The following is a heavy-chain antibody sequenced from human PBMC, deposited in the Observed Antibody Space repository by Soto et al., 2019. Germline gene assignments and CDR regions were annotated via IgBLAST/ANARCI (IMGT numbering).Heavy chain of an antibody. J-gene: IGHJ5*02. CDR2: IYYSGST. CDR1: GGSVSSGSYY. CDR3: ARDRYGDYDWFDP. Sequence: SETLSLTCTVSGGSVSSGSYYWSWIRQPPGKGLEWIGYIYYSGSTNYNPSLKSRVTISVDTSKNQFSLKLSSVTAADTAVYYCARDRYGDYDWFDPWGQGTLVTVSS. V-gene: IGHV4-61*01. D-gene: IGHD4-17*01.